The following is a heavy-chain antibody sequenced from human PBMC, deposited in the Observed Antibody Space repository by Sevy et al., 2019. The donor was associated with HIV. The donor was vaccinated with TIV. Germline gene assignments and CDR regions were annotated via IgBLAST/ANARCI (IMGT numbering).Heavy chain of an antibody. J-gene: IGHJ4*02. CDR3: AGWSSAWTLFDY. CDR2: IYSDGKT. CDR1: GFTVSRNY. V-gene: IGHV3-66*01. Sequence: EGSLRLSCAASGFTVSRNYMSWVRQAPGKGLEWVSVIYSDGKTFYADSVRDRFTISRDNSKNTLYLQMNSLRAEDTAVYYCAGWSSAWTLFDYWGQGTLVTVSS. D-gene: IGHD6-19*01.